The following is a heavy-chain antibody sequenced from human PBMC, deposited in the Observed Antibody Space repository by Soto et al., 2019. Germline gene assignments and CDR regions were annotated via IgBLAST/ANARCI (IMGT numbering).Heavy chain of an antibody. CDR1: GFTFSSYA. CDR2: ISYDGSNK. D-gene: IGHD3-22*01. CDR3: ARGPYYYDSSGYYYVY. Sequence: GGSLRLSCAASGFTFSSYAMHWVRQAPGKGLEWVAVISYDGSNKYYADSVKGRFTISRDNSKNTLYLQMNSPRAEDTAVYYCARGPYYYDSSGYYYVYWGQGTLVTVSS. J-gene: IGHJ4*02. V-gene: IGHV3-30-3*01.